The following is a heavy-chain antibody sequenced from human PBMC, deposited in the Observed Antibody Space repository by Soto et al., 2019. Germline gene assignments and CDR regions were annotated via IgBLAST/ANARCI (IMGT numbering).Heavy chain of an antibody. CDR2: SYYSGST. V-gene: IGHV4-31*03. J-gene: IGHJ4*02. CDR3: ARDNSRGGDCFFDS. Sequence: QVQLQDSGPGLVKPSQTLYITCTVSGDSFGRGGYFWSWIRQHPGKCLESIGYSYYSGSTYYNPSIKSRVTISVDTSKNQFSLKLSSVTAADTAVYYCARDNSRGGDCFFDSWGQGTLVTVSS. CDR1: GDSFGRGGYF. D-gene: IGHD2-21*02.